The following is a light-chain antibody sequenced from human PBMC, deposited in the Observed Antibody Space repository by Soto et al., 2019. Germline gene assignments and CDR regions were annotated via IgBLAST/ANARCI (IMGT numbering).Light chain of an antibody. J-gene: IGLJ1*01. CDR3: AAWDDGLTGRFV. V-gene: IGLV1-44*01. Sequence: QSVLTQPPSASGTPGQRVTISCSGSSSNIGTNSVNWYQHLPGTAPKLLIYNNNQRPSGVPDRFSGSKSDTSASLAIGGRQSEDEADYYCAAWDDGLTGRFVFGTGTKVTVL. CDR1: SSNIGTNS. CDR2: NNN.